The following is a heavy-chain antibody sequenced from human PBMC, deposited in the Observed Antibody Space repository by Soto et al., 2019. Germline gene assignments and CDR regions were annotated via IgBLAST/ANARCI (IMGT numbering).Heavy chain of an antibody. CDR1: GYTFSKNV. D-gene: IGHD5-18*01. CDR2: INAGNGET. CDR3: ATGANSYGYDY. V-gene: IGHV1-3*03. Sequence: ASVKVSCKASGYTFSKNVIHWVRQVPGQRLEWMGWINAGNGETKYAQEFQGIVTMTEDTSTDTAYMELSSLRSGDTAVYYCATGANSYGYDYWGQGTLVTVSS. J-gene: IGHJ4*02.